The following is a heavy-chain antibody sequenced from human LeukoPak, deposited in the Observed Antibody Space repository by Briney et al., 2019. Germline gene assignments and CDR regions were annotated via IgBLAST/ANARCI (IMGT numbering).Heavy chain of an antibody. Sequence: PSETLSLTCTVSGGSISSSSYYWGWIRQPPGKGLEWIGSIYYSGSTYYNPSLKSRVTISVDTSENQFSLKLSSVTAADTAVYYCARHRSRNYYDTPFDPWGQGTLVTVSS. CDR2: IYYSGST. D-gene: IGHD3-22*01. CDR3: ARHRSRNYYDTPFDP. J-gene: IGHJ5*02. CDR1: GGSISSSSYY. V-gene: IGHV4-39*01.